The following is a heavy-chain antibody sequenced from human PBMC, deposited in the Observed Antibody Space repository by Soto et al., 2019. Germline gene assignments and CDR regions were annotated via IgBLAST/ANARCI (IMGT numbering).Heavy chain of an antibody. CDR2: INPRDGAA. J-gene: IGHJ5*02. V-gene: IGHV1-46*01. CDR3: ARGSTSSSSLGWLDP. Sequence: GASVKVSCKTSGYTFISYYVHWVRQAPGHGLGYMGMINPRDGAARYAQNFQGRVTVTRDMSTSTVDMELTGLRSEDTAVYYCARGSTSSSSLGWLDPWGQGTQVTVYS. CDR1: GYTFISYY. D-gene: IGHD2-2*01.